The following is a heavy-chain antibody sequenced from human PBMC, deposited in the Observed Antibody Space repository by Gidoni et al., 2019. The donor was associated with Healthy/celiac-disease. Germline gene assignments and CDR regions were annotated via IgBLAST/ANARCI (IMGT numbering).Heavy chain of an antibody. J-gene: IGHJ4*02. Sequence: WGWIRQPPGKGLEWIGSIYYSGSTYYNPSLKSRVTISVDTSKNQFSLKLSSVTAADTAVYYCAGSSGSRITIFGVDDYWGQGTLVTVSS. V-gene: IGHV4-39*01. CDR2: IYYSGST. CDR3: AGSSGSRITIFGVDDY. D-gene: IGHD3-3*01.